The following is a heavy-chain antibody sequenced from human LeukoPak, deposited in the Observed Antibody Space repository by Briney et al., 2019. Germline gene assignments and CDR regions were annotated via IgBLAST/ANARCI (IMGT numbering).Heavy chain of an antibody. D-gene: IGHD5-18*01. CDR2: ISSSSSYI. J-gene: IGHJ6*02. CDR3: ARDAVDTANAV. Sequence: GGSLRLSCAASGFTFSSYSMNWVRQAPGKGLEWVSSISSSSSYICYADSVKGRFTISRDNAKNSLYLQMNSLRAEDTAVYYCARDAVDTANAVWGQGTTVTVSS. V-gene: IGHV3-21*01. CDR1: GFTFSSYS.